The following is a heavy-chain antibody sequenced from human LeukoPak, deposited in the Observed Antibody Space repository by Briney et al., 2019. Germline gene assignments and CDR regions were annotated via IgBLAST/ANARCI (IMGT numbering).Heavy chain of an antibody. CDR3: ATTFDYGDFY. CDR2: INPNSGDT. J-gene: IGHJ4*02. D-gene: IGHD4-17*01. V-gene: IGHV1-2*06. CDR1: GYTFTGYY. Sequence: ASVKVSCKASGYTFTGYYMHWVRQVPGQGLEWMGRINPNSGDTNYAQKFQGRVTMTRDTSISTAYMELSIVRSDDTAVYYCATTFDYGDFYRGQGTLVTVSS.